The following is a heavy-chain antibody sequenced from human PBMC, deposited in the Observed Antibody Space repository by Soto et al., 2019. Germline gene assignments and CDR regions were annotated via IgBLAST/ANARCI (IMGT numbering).Heavy chain of an antibody. CDR2: INHSGST. D-gene: IGHD2-15*01. V-gene: IGHV4-34*01. J-gene: IGHJ5*02. CDR1: GGSFSGYY. Sequence: PSETLSLTCAVYGGSFSGYYWSWIRQPPGKGLEWIGEINHSGSTNSNPSLKSRVTVSVDTSKNQFSLRLISVTAADTAVYYCARGPYCSGGSCYPKLFDPCGQGTLVTVSS. CDR3: ARGPYCSGGSCYPKLFDP.